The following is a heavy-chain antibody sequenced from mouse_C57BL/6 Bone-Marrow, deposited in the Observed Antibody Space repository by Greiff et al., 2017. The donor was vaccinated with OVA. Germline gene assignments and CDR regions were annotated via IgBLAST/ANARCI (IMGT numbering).Heavy chain of an antibody. V-gene: IGHV3-6*01. J-gene: IGHJ2*01. CDR2: ISYDGSN. Sequence: ESGPGLVKPSQSLSLTCSVTGYSITSGYYWHWIRQFPGNKLEWMGYISYDGSNNYNPSLKNRISITRDTSKNQFFLKLNSVTTEDTATYYCARANYYGSVFDYWGQGTTLTVSS. D-gene: IGHD1-1*01. CDR1: GYSITSGYY. CDR3: ARANYYGSVFDY.